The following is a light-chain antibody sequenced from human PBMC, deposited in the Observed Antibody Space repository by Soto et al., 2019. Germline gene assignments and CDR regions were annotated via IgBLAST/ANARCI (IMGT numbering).Light chain of an antibody. J-gene: IGKJ4*01. V-gene: IGKV1-6*01. Sequence: AFQMTQSPSSLSASVGDRVTISCRASQGIRNDLGWYQQKPGKAPKLLISAASTSHSGVPSRFSGSGSGTDFTLTISSLQPEDFATYDCLQDDSYPLTFGGGTKVEIK. CDR1: QGIRND. CDR2: AAS. CDR3: LQDDSYPLT.